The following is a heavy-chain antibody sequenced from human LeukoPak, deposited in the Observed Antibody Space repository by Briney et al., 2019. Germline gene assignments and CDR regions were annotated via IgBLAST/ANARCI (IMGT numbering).Heavy chain of an antibody. CDR2: IYYSGST. J-gene: IGHJ3*02. CDR3: ARPYSSGWPDAFDI. CDR1: GGSISSSSYY. Sequence: PSETLSLTCTVSGGSISSSSYYWGWIRQPPGKGLEWIGSIYYSGSTYYNPSLKSRVTISVDTSKNQFSLKLSSVTAADTAVYYCARPYSSGWPDAFDIWGQGTMVTVSS. V-gene: IGHV4-39*01. D-gene: IGHD6-19*01.